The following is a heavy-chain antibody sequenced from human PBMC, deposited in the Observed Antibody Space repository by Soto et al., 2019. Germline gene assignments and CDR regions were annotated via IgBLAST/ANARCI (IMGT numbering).Heavy chain of an antibody. Sequence: QPGGSLRLSCAASGFSFSDYGMNWFRQAPGKGLEWVSFISDTGVTIYYADSVKGRFTISRDNAKNSLFLQMDSLRDEDTAVYYCARRQELLQYNDFWGQGTLVTVSS. D-gene: IGHD3-10*01. V-gene: IGHV3-48*02. CDR3: ARRQELLQYNDF. J-gene: IGHJ4*02. CDR1: GFSFSDYG. CDR2: ISDTGVTI.